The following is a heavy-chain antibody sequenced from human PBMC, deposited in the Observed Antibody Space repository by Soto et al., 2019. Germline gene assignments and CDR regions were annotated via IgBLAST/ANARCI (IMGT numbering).Heavy chain of an antibody. Sequence: QAQLVESGGGVVQPGRSLRLSCAASGFTFSSYGMHWVRQAPGKGLEWVAVISYDGSNKYYADSVKGRFTISRDNSKNTRYLQMNSLRAEDTAVYYCAKDLNSSGWYGVGMDVWGQGTTVTVSS. CDR1: GFTFSSYG. D-gene: IGHD6-19*01. V-gene: IGHV3-30*18. J-gene: IGHJ6*02. CDR2: ISYDGSNK. CDR3: AKDLNSSGWYGVGMDV.